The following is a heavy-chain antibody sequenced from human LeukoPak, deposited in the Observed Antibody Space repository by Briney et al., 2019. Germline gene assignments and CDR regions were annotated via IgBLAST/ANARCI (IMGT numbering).Heavy chain of an antibody. J-gene: IGHJ4*02. CDR2: IYYSGST. CDR1: GGSISSSSYY. V-gene: IGHV4-61*01. CDR3: ARDDSSGWIFDY. Sequence: PSETLSLTCTVSGGSISSSSYYWGWIRQPPGKGLEWIGYIYYSGSTNYNPSLKSRVTISVDTSKNQFSLKLSSVTAADTAVYYCARDDSSGWIFDYWGQGTLVTVSS. D-gene: IGHD6-19*01.